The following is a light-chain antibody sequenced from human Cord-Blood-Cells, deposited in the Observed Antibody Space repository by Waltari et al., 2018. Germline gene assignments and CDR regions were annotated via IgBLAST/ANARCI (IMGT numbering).Light chain of an antibody. CDR1: SSDVVSYNL. Sequence: SALTQPASVSGSPGQAPTISCTGTSSDVVSYNLLSWYQPHPGKAPKLMIYEGSKRPSGVSNRFSGSKSGNTASLTISGLQAEDEADYYCCSYAGSSTYVFGTGTKVTVL. J-gene: IGLJ1*01. CDR3: CSYAGSSTYV. V-gene: IGLV2-23*01. CDR2: EGS.